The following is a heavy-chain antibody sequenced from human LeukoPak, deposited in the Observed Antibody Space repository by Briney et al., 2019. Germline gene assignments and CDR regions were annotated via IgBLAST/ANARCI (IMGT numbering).Heavy chain of an antibody. V-gene: IGHV4-4*07. CDR1: GGSISSYY. CDR2: IYTSGST. CDR3: ARDPPPRYDFWSGYYRDAFDI. J-gene: IGHJ3*02. D-gene: IGHD3-3*01. Sequence: KPSETPSLTCTVSGGSISSYYWSWIRQPAGKGLEWIGRIYTSGSTNYNPSLKSRVTMSVDTSKNQFSLKLSSVTAADTAVYYCARDPPPRYDFWSGYYRDAFDIWGQGTMVTVSS.